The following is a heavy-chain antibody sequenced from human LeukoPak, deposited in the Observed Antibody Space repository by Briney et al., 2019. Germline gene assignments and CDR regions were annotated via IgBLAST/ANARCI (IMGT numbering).Heavy chain of an antibody. CDR1: GGSISSYY. Sequence: SETLSLTCTVSGGSISSYYWSWIRQPPGKGLEWIGYIYYSGSTNYNPSLKSRVTISVDTSKNQFSLKLSSVTAADTAVYYCARRGYSSSSFNYGMDVWGQGTTVTVSS. CDR2: IYYSGST. V-gene: IGHV4-59*08. CDR3: ARRGYSSSSFNYGMDV. J-gene: IGHJ6*02. D-gene: IGHD6-6*01.